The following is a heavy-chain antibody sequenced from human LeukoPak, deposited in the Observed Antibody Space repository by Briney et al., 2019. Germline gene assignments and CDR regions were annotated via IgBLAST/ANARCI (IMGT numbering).Heavy chain of an antibody. CDR3: TTWRTAKTGFDY. V-gene: IGHV4-39*01. CDR2: IYYSGNT. D-gene: IGHD1-1*01. Sequence: SETLSLTCTVSGGSISSSSYYWGWIRQPPGKGLEWIASIYYSGNTYYSPSLKSRVTISVDTSKNQFSLRLSSVTAADTAVYYCTTWRTAKTGFDYWGQGTLVTVSS. J-gene: IGHJ4*02. CDR1: GGSISSSSYY.